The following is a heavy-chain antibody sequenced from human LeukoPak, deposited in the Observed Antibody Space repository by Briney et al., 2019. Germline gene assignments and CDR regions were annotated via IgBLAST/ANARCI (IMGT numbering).Heavy chain of an antibody. CDR2: IYYSGST. D-gene: IGHD6-19*01. Sequence: PSETLSLTCTVSGGSISSYYWSWIRQPPGKGLEWIGYIYYSGSTNFNPSLKSRVTISVDTSKSQFSLKLSSVTAADTAVYYCARLKSVALAGPYYFDYWGQGTLVTVSS. CDR3: ARLKSVALAGPYYFDY. V-gene: IGHV4-59*01. J-gene: IGHJ4*02. CDR1: GGSISSYY.